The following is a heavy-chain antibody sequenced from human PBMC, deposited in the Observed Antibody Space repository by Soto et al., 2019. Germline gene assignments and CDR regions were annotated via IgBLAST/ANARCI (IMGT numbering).Heavy chain of an antibody. Sequence: EVQLVESGGGLVKRGGSLRLSCAGSGFTFSNAWMSWVRQAPGKGLEWVGRIKIKTEGGTADYKEPVKGRFTSSRDDSKSTLYLQMNSLKTEDTAVYYGTTVPRYYSSALDVWGKGATVTVSS. D-gene: IGHD2-15*01. V-gene: IGHV3-15*01. CDR3: TTVPRYYSSALDV. CDR1: GFTFSNAW. J-gene: IGHJ6*04. CDR2: IKIKTEGGTA.